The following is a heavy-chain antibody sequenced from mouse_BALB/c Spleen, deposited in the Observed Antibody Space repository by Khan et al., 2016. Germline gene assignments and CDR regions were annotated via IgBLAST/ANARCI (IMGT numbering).Heavy chain of an antibody. CDR1: GYTFTSYC. D-gene: IGHD1-1*01. CDR3: ARPYCYGCSVFDV. V-gene: IGHV1S81*02. CDR2: IVPSNGRT. J-gene: IGHJ1*01. Sequence: QVQLQQPGAELVKPGASVKLSCKASGYTFTSYCMHWVKQRPGQGLEWIGEIVPSNGRTNYNENFKSKATLTVDKSSSTAYMQLNSLTSEDSAVYYCARPYCYGCSVFDVWGAGTTVTVSS.